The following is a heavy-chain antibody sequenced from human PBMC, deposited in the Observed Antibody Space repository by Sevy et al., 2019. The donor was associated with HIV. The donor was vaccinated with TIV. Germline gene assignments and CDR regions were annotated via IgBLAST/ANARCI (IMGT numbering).Heavy chain of an antibody. CDR3: AKQLGEVTVYYFDY. J-gene: IGHJ4*02. V-gene: IGHV3-23*01. Sequence: GGSLRLSCAASGFTFSSYAMSWVRQAPGKGLEWVSAISGSGGSTYYADSVKGRFTISRDNSKNTLYLQMNSLSAEDTAVYYCAKQLGEVTVYYFDYWGQGTLVTVSS. CDR1: GFTFSSYA. CDR2: ISGSGGST. D-gene: IGHD3-10*01.